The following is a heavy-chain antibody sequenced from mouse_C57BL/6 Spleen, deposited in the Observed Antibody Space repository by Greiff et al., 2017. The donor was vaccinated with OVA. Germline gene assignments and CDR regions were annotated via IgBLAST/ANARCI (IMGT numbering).Heavy chain of an antibody. CDR3: ARDPYYYGSSSFDY. D-gene: IGHD1-1*01. CDR2: ISYDGSN. V-gene: IGHV3-6*01. J-gene: IGHJ2*01. Sequence: DVQLQESGPGLVKPSQSLSLTCSVTGYSITSGYYWNWIRQFPGNKLEWMGYISYDGSNNYNPSLKNRISITRDTSKNQFFLKLNSVTTEDTATYYCARDPYYYGSSSFDYWGQGTTLTVSS. CDR1: GYSITSGYY.